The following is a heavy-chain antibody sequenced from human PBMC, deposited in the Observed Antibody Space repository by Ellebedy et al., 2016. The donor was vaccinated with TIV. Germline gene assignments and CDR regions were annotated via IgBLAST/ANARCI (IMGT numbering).Heavy chain of an antibody. CDR3: ARGVRFCSGGYCSYNWFGP. CDR1: GGAISSDIHY. V-gene: IGHV4-39*07. D-gene: IGHD2-15*01. J-gene: IGHJ5*02. Sequence: SETLSLTCTVSGGAISSDIHYWGWIRQPPGKGLEWIGEINHRGGTNYNPSLKSRASISVDTSRNQFSLRLTSVIAADTAVYYCARGVRFCSGGYCSYNWFGPWGQGILVTVSS. CDR2: INHRGGT.